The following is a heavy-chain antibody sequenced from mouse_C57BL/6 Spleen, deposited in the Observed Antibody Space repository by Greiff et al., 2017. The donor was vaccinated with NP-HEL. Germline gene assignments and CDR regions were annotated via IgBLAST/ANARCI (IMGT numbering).Heavy chain of an antibody. V-gene: IGHV1-82*01. CDR3: ESRTGSYLDY. J-gene: IGHJ2*01. CDR2: IYPGDGDT. CDR1: GYAFSSSW. D-gene: IGHD4-1*01. Sequence: VQLQQSGPELVKPGASVKISCTASGYAFSSSWMNWVQQRPGKGLEWIGRIYPGDGDTNYNGKFKGKATLTADKSSSTAYMQLSSLTSEDSAVYFGESRTGSYLDYWGQGTTLTVSS.